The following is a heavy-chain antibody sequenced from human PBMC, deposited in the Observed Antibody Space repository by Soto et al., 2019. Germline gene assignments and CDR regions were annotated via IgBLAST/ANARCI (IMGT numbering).Heavy chain of an antibody. CDR2: IIPIRGIT. V-gene: IGHV1-69*04. D-gene: IGHD3-10*01. CDR1: GGTFSSYT. Sequence: SVKVSCKASGGTFSSYTISWVRQAPGQGLEWMGRIIPIRGITNYAQKFQGRVTITGDKSTSTVYMELSSLRSEDTAVYYCARDGRSTREYYPVPLDPWGQGTLVTVSS. J-gene: IGHJ5*02. CDR3: ARDGRSTREYYPVPLDP.